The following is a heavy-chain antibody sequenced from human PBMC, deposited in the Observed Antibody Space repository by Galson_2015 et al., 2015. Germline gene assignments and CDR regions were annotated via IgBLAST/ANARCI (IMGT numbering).Heavy chain of an antibody. Sequence: SLRLSCAASGFTFSSYEMNWVRRAPGKGLEWISYISISGTTIFYADSVKGRFTISGDNAKNSVYLQMNSLRADDTATYYCARVNPYSDSGAVFDSWGQGTLVAVSS. CDR2: ISISGTTI. J-gene: IGHJ4*02. V-gene: IGHV3-48*03. D-gene: IGHD4-11*01. CDR1: GFTFSSYE. CDR3: ARVNPYSDSGAVFDS.